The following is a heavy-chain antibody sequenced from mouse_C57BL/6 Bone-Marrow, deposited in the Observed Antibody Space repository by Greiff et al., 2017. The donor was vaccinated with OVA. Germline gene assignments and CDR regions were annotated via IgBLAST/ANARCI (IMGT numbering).Heavy chain of an antibody. J-gene: IGHJ3*01. CDR3: ARWGWLPLPY. CDR1: GFTFSDYG. CDR2: ISSGSSTI. D-gene: IGHD2-3*01. V-gene: IGHV5-17*01. Sequence: EVKLVESGGGLVKPGGSLKLSCAASGFTFSDYGMHWVRQAPEKGLEWVAYISSGSSTIYYADTVKGRFTISRDNAKNTLFLQMTSLRSEDTAMYYCARWGWLPLPYWGQGTLVTVSA.